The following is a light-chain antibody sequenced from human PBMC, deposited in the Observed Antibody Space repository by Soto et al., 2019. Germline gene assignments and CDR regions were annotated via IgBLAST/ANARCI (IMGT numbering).Light chain of an antibody. V-gene: IGKV3-15*01. Sequence: IVLTQSPGTLSLSPGESAALSCRASQSVNFYLAWYQQKPGQAPRLLIYGASTRATGIPARFSGSGSGTEFTLTISSLQSEDFAVYYCQQYNNWPPRVTFGGGTKVDIK. CDR1: QSVNFY. J-gene: IGKJ4*01. CDR3: QQYNNWPPRVT. CDR2: GAS.